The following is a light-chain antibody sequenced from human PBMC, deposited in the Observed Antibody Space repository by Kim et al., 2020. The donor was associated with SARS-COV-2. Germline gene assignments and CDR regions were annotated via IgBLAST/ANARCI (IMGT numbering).Light chain of an antibody. J-gene: IGKJ1*01. CDR1: QSLSSSY. CDR3: QQYGSSPWT. Sequence: SPGERATLSCRASQSLSSSYLAWYQQKPGQAPRLLIYGASSRATGIPDRFSGSGSGTDFTLTINRLEPEDFALYYCQQYGSSPWTFGQGTKVDIK. V-gene: IGKV3-20*01. CDR2: GAS.